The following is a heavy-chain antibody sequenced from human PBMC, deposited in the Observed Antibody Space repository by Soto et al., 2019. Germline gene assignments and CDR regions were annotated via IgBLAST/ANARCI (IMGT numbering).Heavy chain of an antibody. V-gene: IGHV3-21*01. J-gene: IGHJ3*02. Sequence: GGSLRLSCAASGFTFSSYSMNWVRQAPGKGLEWVSSISSSSSYIYYADSVKGRFTISRDNAKNSLYLQMNSLRAEDTAVYYCAIAHGVAIGLSEAYDIWGQGTMVTVSS. CDR3: AIAHGVAIGLSEAYDI. CDR1: GFTFSSYS. D-gene: IGHD2-15*01. CDR2: ISSSSSYI.